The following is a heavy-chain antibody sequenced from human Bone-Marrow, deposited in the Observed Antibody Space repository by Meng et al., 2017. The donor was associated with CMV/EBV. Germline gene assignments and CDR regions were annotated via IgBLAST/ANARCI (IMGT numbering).Heavy chain of an antibody. J-gene: IGHJ4*02. CDR1: GFTFSRFW. CDR2: INEDGSLN. V-gene: IGHV3-7*04. CDR3: EGGDVF. D-gene: IGHD5/OR15-5a*01. Sequence: GESLKISCAASGFTFSRFWMSWVRQAPGKGPEWVANINEDGSLNHYVDSVKGRFTISRDNAQNSLYLQMNSLRGDDTAVYYCEGGDVFWGQGTPVTVSS.